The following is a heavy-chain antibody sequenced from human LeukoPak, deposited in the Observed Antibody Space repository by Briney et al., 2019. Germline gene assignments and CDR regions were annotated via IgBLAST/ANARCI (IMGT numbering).Heavy chain of an antibody. Sequence: ASVKVSCKASGGTFSSYAINWVRQATGQGLEWMGWMNPNSGNTGYAQKFQGRVTMTRNTSISTAYMELSSLRSEDTAVYYCARGARYCSSTSCYREYYFDYWGQGTLVTVSS. V-gene: IGHV1-8*02. D-gene: IGHD2-2*02. CDR1: GGTFSSYA. CDR2: MNPNSGNT. CDR3: ARGARYCSSTSCYREYYFDY. J-gene: IGHJ4*02.